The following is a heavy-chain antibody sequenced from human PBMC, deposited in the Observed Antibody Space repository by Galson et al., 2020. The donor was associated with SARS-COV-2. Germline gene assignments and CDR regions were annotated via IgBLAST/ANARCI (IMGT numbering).Heavy chain of an antibody. CDR3: ARAPDIADNGWAFDI. CDR1: GGSISSGGYY. Sequence: SETLSLTCTVSGGSISSGGYYWSWIRQHPGKGLEWIGYIYYSGSTYYNPSLKSRVTISVDTSKNQFSLKLSSVTAADTAVYYCARAPDIADNGWAFDIWDQGTMVTVSS. D-gene: IGHD5-12*01. CDR2: IYYSGST. V-gene: IGHV4-31*03. J-gene: IGHJ3*02.